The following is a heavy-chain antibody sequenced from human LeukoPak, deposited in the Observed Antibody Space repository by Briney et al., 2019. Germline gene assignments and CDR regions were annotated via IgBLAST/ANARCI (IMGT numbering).Heavy chain of an antibody. CDR2: IIHSFGTA. J-gene: IGHJ4*02. D-gene: IGHD6-13*01. CDR3: ASSYSSSWPGGFDY. Sequence: TVKVSCKASGGTFSSYAISWVRQAPGQGLEWMGGIIHSFGTANYAQKFQGRVTITADKSTSTAYMELSSLRSEDAAVYYCASSYSSSWPGGFDYWGQGTLVTVSS. CDR1: GGTFSSYA. V-gene: IGHV1-69*06.